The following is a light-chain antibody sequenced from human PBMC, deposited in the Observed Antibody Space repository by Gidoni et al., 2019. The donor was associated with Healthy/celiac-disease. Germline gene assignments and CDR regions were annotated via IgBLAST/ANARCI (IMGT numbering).Light chain of an antibody. CDR3: QQLNSYPRYT. CDR1: QGISSY. V-gene: IGKV1-9*01. Sequence: DIQLTQSPSFRSASVGDRVTITCRASQGISSYLAWYQQKPGKAPNLLIYAASTLHSGVPTRFSGSGSGTEFTLTISSLQPEDFATYYCQQLNSYPRYTFGQGTKLESK. CDR2: AAS. J-gene: IGKJ2*01.